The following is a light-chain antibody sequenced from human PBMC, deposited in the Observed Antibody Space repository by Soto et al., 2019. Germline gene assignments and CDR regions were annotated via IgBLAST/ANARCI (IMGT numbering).Light chain of an antibody. CDR3: QQYGSSPWT. Sequence: EILLTQSPATLSVSPGETATLSCRASQNVLSDLAWYQQKPGQAPRLLIYGASTRATGIPARFSGSGSGTDFTLTISRLEPEDFAVYYCQQYGSSPWTFGQGTKWIS. J-gene: IGKJ1*01. CDR2: GAS. V-gene: IGKV3-20*01. CDR1: QNVLSD.